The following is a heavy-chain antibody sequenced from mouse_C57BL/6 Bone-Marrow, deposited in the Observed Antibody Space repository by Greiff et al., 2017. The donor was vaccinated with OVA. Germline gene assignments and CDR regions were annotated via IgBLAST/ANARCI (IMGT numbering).Heavy chain of an antibody. J-gene: IGHJ2*01. CDR2: ISSGGSYT. V-gene: IGHV5-6*02. CDR3: ASRLWHFDY. Sequence: DVKLVESGGDLVKPGGSLKLSCAASGFTFSSYGMSWVRQTPDKRLEWVATISSGGSYTYYPDSVKGRFTISRDNAKNTLYLQMSSLKSADTAMYYCASRLWHFDYWGQGTTLTVSS. D-gene: IGHD1-1*02. CDR1: GFTFSSYG.